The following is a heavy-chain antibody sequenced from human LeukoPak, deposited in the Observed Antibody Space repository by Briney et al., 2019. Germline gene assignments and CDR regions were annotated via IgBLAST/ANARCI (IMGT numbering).Heavy chain of an antibody. CDR1: GGSISSTSYY. CDR2: MFYSGST. D-gene: IGHD6-19*01. J-gene: IGHJ4*02. CDR3: ARSVPAVAGSFDF. Sequence: PSETLSLTCTVSGGSISSTSYYWGWVRQPPGKGLEWIGSMFYSGSTYYNPSLKSRVTISVDMSKKQFSLKLSSVTAADTAVYYCARSVPAVAGSFDFWGQGTLVTVSS. V-gene: IGHV4-39*07.